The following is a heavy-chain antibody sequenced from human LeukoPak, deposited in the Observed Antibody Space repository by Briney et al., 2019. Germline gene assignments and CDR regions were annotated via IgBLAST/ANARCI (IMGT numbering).Heavy chain of an antibody. CDR3: ANYRKPQGLDY. J-gene: IGHJ4*02. CDR2: IYYSGSTSGST. D-gene: IGHD1-14*01. Sequence: PSETLSLTCTFSGGSISSYYWNWIRQPPGKGLEWIGYIYYSGSTSGSTNYNPSLKSRVTISLDTSKNQFSLKLSSVTTADTAVYYCANYRKPQGLDYWGQGTLVTVSS. CDR1: GGSISSYY. V-gene: IGHV4-59*01.